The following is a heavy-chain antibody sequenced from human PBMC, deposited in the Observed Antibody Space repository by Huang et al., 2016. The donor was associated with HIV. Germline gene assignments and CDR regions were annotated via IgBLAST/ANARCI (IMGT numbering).Heavy chain of an antibody. D-gene: IGHD1-1*01. Sequence: QVQLQQWGAGLLKPSETLSLTCAVYGGSFSGYYWSWIRQSPGKGLEWIGEINHSGRTNYNPSLKSRLTISVDTSKNQFSLKLSSVTAADMAVYYCARERMMSWLDDHDAFDIWGQGTMVTVSS. CDR1: GGSFSGYY. CDR2: INHSGRT. J-gene: IGHJ3*02. CDR3: ARERMMSWLDDHDAFDI. V-gene: IGHV4-34*01.